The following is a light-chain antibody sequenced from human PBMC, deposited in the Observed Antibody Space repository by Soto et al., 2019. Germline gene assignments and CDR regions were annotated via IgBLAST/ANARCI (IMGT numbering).Light chain of an antibody. J-gene: IGKJ4*01. CDR2: AAS. CDR3: QQANNFPLT. CDR1: QPISIW. Sequence: DIQITQSPSSLSASVGDSVTITCRTSQPISIWLAWYQQKPGKAPKLLISAASSLQSGVPSRFSGSGSGTEFTLTIGSLQPEDFATYFCQQANNFPLTFGGGTKVDI. V-gene: IGKV1-12*01.